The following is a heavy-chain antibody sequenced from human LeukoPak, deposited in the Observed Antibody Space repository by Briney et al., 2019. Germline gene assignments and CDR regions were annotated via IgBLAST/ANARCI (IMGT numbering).Heavy chain of an antibody. CDR1: GSTFSSYA. D-gene: IGHD4-23*01. Sequence: GGSLRLSCAASGSTFSSYAMSWVRHAPGKGLEWVSAISGSGGSTYYADSVKGRFTISRDNSKNTLFLRMSSLRAEDTAVYYCAKVLTGGIFDYWGQGTLVTVSS. J-gene: IGHJ4*02. CDR3: AKVLTGGIFDY. V-gene: IGHV3-23*01. CDR2: ISGSGGST.